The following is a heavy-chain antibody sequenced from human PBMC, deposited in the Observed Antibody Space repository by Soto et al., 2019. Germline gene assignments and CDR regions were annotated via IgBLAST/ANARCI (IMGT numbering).Heavy chain of an antibody. CDR1: GGSMSSSSYY. J-gene: IGHJ4*02. Sequence: SETLSLTCTVSGGSMSSSSYYWGWIRQPPGKGLVWIGSIYNGGSTYYNPSLKSRVTISVDTSKNQLSLKLSSVTAADTAVFYCAAPKTSHYYPTRYWGQGTLVTVSS. CDR3: AAPKTSHYYPTRY. V-gene: IGHV4-39*01. D-gene: IGHD3-9*01. CDR2: IYNGGST.